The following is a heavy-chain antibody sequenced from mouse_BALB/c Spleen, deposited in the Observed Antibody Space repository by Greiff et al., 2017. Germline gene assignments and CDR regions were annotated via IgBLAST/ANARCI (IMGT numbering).Heavy chain of an antibody. Sequence: QVQLKESGPGLVAPSQSLSITCTVSGFSLTGYGVNWVRQPPGKGLEWLGMIWGDGSTDYNSALKSRLSISKDNSKSQVFLKMNSLQTDDTARYYCARERGRGAMDYWGQGTSVTVSS. J-gene: IGHJ4*01. CDR3: ARERGRGAMDY. CDR2: IWGDGST. CDR1: GFSLTGYG. V-gene: IGHV2-6-7*01.